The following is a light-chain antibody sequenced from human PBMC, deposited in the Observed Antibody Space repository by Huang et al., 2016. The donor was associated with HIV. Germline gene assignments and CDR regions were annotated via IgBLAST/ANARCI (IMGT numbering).Light chain of an antibody. CDR1: QSVLYRSNNKNY. V-gene: IGKV4-1*01. Sequence: DIVMTQSPDSLAVSLGERVTINCKSSQSVLYRSNNKNYLAWYPQKPGQPPKLLIYWASTRESGVPDRFSGSGSGTDFTLTISSLQAEDVAVYYCQQYYSTPHTFGQGTKLEIK. CDR3: QQYYSTPHT. CDR2: WAS. J-gene: IGKJ2*01.